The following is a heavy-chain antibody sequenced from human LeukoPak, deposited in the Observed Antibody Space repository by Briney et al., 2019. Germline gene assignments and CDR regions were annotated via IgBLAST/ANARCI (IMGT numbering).Heavy chain of an antibody. Sequence: GGSLRLSCAASGFVLSSYAMHWVRQAPGKGLEWVAVILYDGSNKYYADSVKGRFTISRDNSKNTLYVQMNSLRAEDTAVYYCASTRSSSWPIYYYFDYWGQGTLVTVSS. CDR2: ILYDGSNK. CDR1: GFVLSSYA. CDR3: ASTRSSSWPIYYYFDY. D-gene: IGHD6-13*01. J-gene: IGHJ4*02. V-gene: IGHV3-30-3*01.